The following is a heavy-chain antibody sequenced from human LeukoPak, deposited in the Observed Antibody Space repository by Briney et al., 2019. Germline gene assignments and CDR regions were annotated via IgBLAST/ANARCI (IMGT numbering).Heavy chain of an antibody. D-gene: IGHD5-24*01. V-gene: IGHV3-53*01. CDR1: GFTVSSNY. J-gene: IGHJ4*02. Sequence: GGSLRLSCAASGFTVSSNYMSWVRQAPGKGLEWVSVIYSGGSTYYADSVKGRFTISRDNSKNTLYLQMNSLRAEDTAVYYCAKDRDPSRFDYWGQGTLVTVSS. CDR3: AKDRDPSRFDY. CDR2: IYSGGST.